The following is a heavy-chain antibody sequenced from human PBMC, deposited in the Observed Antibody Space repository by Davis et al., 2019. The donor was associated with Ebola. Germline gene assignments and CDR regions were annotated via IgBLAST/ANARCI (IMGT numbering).Heavy chain of an antibody. Sequence: AASVKVSCKASGGTFTSYAISWVRQAPGQGLEWMGWINPNSGGTNHAQKFQGWVTMTRDTSISTAYMELRSLRSDDTAVYYCARAQYYDILTAGDNWFDPWGQGTLVTVSS. D-gene: IGHD3-9*01. V-gene: IGHV1-2*04. J-gene: IGHJ5*02. CDR3: ARAQYYDILTAGDNWFDP. CDR1: GGTFTSYA. CDR2: INPNSGGT.